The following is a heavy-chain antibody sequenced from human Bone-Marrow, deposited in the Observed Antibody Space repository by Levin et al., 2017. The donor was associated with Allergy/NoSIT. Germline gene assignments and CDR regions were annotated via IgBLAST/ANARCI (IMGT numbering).Heavy chain of an antibody. D-gene: IGHD4-17*01. CDR1: GDSINSGHFY. Sequence: SETLSLTCSVSGDSINSGHFYWSWIRQHPGEGLEWIGNIFDIGTTHYNPSLKSRVSMSINTSKSQFSLTLRSVTAADTAVYYCAGTATGADYGDYDAGYHFDHWGQGTLVTVAS. CDR3: AGTATGADYGDYDAGYHFDH. CDR2: IFDIGTT. J-gene: IGHJ4*02. V-gene: IGHV4-31*03.